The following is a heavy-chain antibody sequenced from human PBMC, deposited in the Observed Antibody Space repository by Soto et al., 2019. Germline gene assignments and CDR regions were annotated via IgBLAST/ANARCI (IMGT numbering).Heavy chain of an antibody. J-gene: IGHJ6*02. CDR1: GFTFSGYA. Sequence: QVQLVESGGGVVQPGRSLRLSCAASGFTFSGYAMHWVRQAPGKGLEWVAVISYDGSNKYYADSVKGRFTISRDNSKNTLYLQMNSLRGEDTAVYYCAREDDGMVVWGQGTTVTVSS. CDR3: AREDDGMVV. V-gene: IGHV3-30-3*01. CDR2: ISYDGSNK.